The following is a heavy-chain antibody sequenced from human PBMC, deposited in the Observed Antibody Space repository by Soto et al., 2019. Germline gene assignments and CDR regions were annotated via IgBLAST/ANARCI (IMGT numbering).Heavy chain of an antibody. Sequence: QVQLQQWGAGLLKPSETLSLTCAVHGGSFSGYYWTWIRQPTGTGVEWIGKIDHSGSTNYNPSLKSRVTISVDTTKNQFSLKLTSVTAADAAVYYCARDEITGLFDYWGQGTLVTVSP. V-gene: IGHV4-34*01. J-gene: IGHJ4*02. CDR2: IDHSGST. D-gene: IGHD2-8*02. CDR1: GGSFSGYY. CDR3: ARDEITGLFDY.